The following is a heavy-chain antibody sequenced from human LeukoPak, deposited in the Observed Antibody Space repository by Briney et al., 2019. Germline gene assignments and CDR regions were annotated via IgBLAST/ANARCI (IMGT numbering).Heavy chain of an antibody. Sequence: WASVKVSCKASGYTFTGYYIHWVRQAPGQGLEWMGRINPNSGGTNYAQKFQGRVTMTRDTSINTAYMDLSGLTSDDTAVYYCGSHTSCFLWGQGTLVTVSS. CDR3: GSHTSCFL. J-gene: IGHJ4*02. CDR1: GYTFTGYY. V-gene: IGHV1-2*06. CDR2: INPNSGGT. D-gene: IGHD2-2*01.